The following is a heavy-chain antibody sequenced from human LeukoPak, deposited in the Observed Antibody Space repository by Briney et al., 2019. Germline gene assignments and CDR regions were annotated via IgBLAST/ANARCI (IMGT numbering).Heavy chain of an antibody. V-gene: IGHV3-23*01. D-gene: IGHD4-17*01. CDR2: ISGSGGST. CDR3: AKDLSGDYFHYFDY. J-gene: IGHJ4*02. CDR1: GVTFSSYA. Sequence: GGSLRLSCAASGVTFSSYAMSWVRQAPGKGLEWGSAISGSGGSTYYADSVKGRFTISRDNSKNTLYLQMNSLRAEDTAVYYCAKDLSGDYFHYFDYWGQGTLVTVSS.